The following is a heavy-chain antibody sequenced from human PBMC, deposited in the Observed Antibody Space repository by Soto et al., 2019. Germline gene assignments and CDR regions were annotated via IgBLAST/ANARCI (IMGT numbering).Heavy chain of an antibody. D-gene: IGHD3-3*01. Sequence: EVQLLESGGGLVQPGGSLRLSCAASGFTFSSYAMSWVRQAPGKGLEWVSAISGSGGSTYYADSVKGRFTISRDKSKNTLYLQMNSLRAEDTAVYYGAKDRVVNYYYYGMDVWGQGTTVTVSS. J-gene: IGHJ6*02. CDR2: ISGSGGST. CDR3: AKDRVVNYYYYGMDV. CDR1: GFTFSSYA. V-gene: IGHV3-23*01.